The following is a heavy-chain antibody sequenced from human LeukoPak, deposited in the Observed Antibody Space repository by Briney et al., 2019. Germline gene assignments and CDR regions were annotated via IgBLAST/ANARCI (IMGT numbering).Heavy chain of an antibody. CDR3: ARDQEAFDC. Sequence: ASVKVSCKASGYSFTSNYIHWVRQAPGQGLEWMGMIYPRDGSTSYAQKFQGRVTVTRDTSTSTVHMGLSGLRSEDTAVYYCARDQEAFDCWGQGTLVTVSS. V-gene: IGHV1-46*01. CDR2: IYPRDGST. J-gene: IGHJ4*02. CDR1: GYSFTSNY.